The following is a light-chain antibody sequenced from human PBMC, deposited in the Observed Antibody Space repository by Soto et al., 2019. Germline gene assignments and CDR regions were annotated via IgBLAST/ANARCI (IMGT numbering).Light chain of an antibody. J-gene: IGKJ5*01. CDR1: QSVSSSS. V-gene: IGKV3-20*01. CDR2: GAS. Sequence: EIVLTQSPGTLSLSPGETATLSCRASQSVSSSSLAWYQQKPGQAPRLLIYGASSRATGIPDRFSGSGSGTDFTLTISRLEPEDFAVYYCQQYSSSPLTFGGGTRLEIK. CDR3: QQYSSSPLT.